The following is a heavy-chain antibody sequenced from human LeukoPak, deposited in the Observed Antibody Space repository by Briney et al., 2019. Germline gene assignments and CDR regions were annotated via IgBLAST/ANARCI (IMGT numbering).Heavy chain of an antibody. V-gene: IGHV3-7*03. CDR1: GFTLSRFW. J-gene: IGHJ4*02. Sequence: GSLRIFCVGPGFTLSRFWMSWVRQAPGKGLQWVANIKEDESEKNYVDSVKGRFTISRDNVRNSLDLQMNSLRVEDTAVYYCAAYRGAHHKTFDYWGQGTLVIVSS. CDR2: IKEDESEK. CDR3: AAYRGAHHKTFDY. D-gene: IGHD1-26*01.